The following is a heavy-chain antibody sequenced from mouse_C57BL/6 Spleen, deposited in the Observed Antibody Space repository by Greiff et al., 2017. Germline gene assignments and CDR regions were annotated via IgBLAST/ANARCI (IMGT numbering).Heavy chain of an antibody. J-gene: IGHJ3*01. CDR1: GYTFTDYN. Sequence: EVKLQESGPELVKPGASVKIPCKASGYTFTDYNMDWVKQSHGKSLEWIGDINPNNGGTIYNQKFKGKATLTVDKSSSTAYMELRSLTSEDTAVYYCATYSNYGFAYWGQGTLVTVSA. CDR3: ATYSNYGFAY. CDR2: INPNNGGT. D-gene: IGHD2-5*01. V-gene: IGHV1-18*01.